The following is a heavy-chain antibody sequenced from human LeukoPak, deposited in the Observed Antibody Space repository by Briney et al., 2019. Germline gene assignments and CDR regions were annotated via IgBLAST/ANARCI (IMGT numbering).Heavy chain of an antibody. CDR1: GFTFSSYG. J-gene: IGHJ4*02. V-gene: IGHV3-33*01. CDR3: ARGKEYYYDSSGSMAIGDY. D-gene: IGHD3-22*01. Sequence: PGRSLRLSCAASGFTFSSYGMHWVRQAPGKGLEWVAVIWYDGSNKYYADSVKGRFTISRDNSKNTLYLQMNSLRAEDTAVYYCARGKEYYYDSSGSMAIGDYWGQGTLVTVFS. CDR2: IWYDGSNK.